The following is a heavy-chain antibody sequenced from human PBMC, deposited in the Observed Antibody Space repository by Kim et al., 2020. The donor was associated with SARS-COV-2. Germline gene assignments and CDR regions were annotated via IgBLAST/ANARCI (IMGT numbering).Heavy chain of an antibody. CDR3: ARHSVLTTLQAGAFDI. CDR2: INPSGGST. J-gene: IGHJ3*02. D-gene: IGHD6-19*01. CDR1: GYTFTSYY. V-gene: IGHV1-46*01. Sequence: ASVKVSCKASGYTFTSYYMHWVRQAPGQGLEWMGIINPSGGSTSYAQKFQGRVTMTRDTSTSTVYMELSSLRSEDTAVYYCARHSVLTTLQAGAFDIWGQGTMVTVSS.